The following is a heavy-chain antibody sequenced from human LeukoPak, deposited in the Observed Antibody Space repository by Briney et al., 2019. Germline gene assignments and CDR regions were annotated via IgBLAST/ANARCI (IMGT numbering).Heavy chain of an antibody. J-gene: IGHJ4*02. CDR2: IYYSGST. V-gene: IGHV4-59*01. Sequence: PSETLSLTCTVSGGSINSYYWSWIRQPPGKGLEWIGYIYYSGSTNYNPSLKSRVTISVDTSKNQFSLKLSSVTAADTAVYYCARSYGSGGRFDYWGQGTLVTVSS. CDR1: GGSINSYY. D-gene: IGHD3-10*01. CDR3: ARSYGSGGRFDY.